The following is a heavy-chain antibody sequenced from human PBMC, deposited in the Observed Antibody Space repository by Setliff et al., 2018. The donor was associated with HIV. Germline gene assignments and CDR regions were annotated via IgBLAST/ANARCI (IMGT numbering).Heavy chain of an antibody. D-gene: IGHD3-16*01. Sequence: SVKVSCKAPGGTFSTYGITWVRQAPGQGLEWMGMTIIGTPNYAQEFQGRVTITTDEAANTAYMQLRNLKFGDTATYYCARVVLAPGPPYFDYWGQGALVSVSS. CDR2: MTIIGTP. CDR1: GGTFSTYG. V-gene: IGHV1-69*05. J-gene: IGHJ4*02. CDR3: ARVVLAPGPPYFDY.